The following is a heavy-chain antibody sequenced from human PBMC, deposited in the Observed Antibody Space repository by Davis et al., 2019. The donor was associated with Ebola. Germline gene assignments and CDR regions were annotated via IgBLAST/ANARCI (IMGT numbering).Heavy chain of an antibody. CDR1: GFTFSDYH. V-gene: IGHV3-11*01. D-gene: IGHD3-3*01. CDR3: ARYDFWSHWGYYYMDV. J-gene: IGHJ6*02. Sequence: GGSLRLSCAASGFTFSDYHMSWIRQVPGTVLPLFSYISITTTYYADSVKGRFTISRDNAKNSLYLQMNSLRAEDTAVYFCARYDFWSHWGYYYMDVWGQGTTVTVSS. CDR2: ISITTT.